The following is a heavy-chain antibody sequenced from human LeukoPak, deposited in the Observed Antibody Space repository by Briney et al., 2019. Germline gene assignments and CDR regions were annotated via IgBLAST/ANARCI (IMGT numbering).Heavy chain of an antibody. Sequence: GGSLRLSCAASGFTFSTFAMIWVRQPPGKGLEWVSSIFPSGGEIHYADSVRGRFTISRDNSKSTLSLQMNSLRAEDTAIYYCARTYSSGQGAYYWGQGTLVTVSS. V-gene: IGHV3-23*01. CDR2: IFPSGGEI. J-gene: IGHJ4*02. CDR3: ARTYSSGQGAYY. CDR1: GFTFSTFA. D-gene: IGHD3-22*01.